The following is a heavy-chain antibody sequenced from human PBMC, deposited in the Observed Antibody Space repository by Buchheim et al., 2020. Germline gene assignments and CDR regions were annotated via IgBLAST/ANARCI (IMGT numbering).Heavy chain of an antibody. D-gene: IGHD3-16*01. CDR3: AGDLGGGLLLPDS. J-gene: IGHJ5*01. CDR2: ISTYNGNT. Sequence: QVQLVQSGAEVKKPGASVKVSCKASGYTFSNYGISWMRQAPGQGLEWMGWISTYNGNTESAQKLQGRVTLTTDTTTSTAYMELRNLRSDDTAVYYCAGDLGGGLLLPDSWGQGTL. CDR1: GYTFSNYG. V-gene: IGHV1-18*01.